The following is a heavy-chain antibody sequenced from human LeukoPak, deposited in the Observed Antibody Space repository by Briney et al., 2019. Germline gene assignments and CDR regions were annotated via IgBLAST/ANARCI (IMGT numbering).Heavy chain of an antibody. CDR2: IYAGGAT. CDR1: GFTFSSYG. D-gene: IGHD3-10*01. CDR3: AREGGDSMIQGVIAD. V-gene: IGHV3-NL1*01. Sequence: PGGSLRLSCAASGFTFSSYGMHWVRQAPGKGLEWVAVIYAGGATAYADSVKGRFIISRDNSKNTLYLQMNSLRAEDTALYYCAREGGDSMIQGVIADWGQGTLVTVSS. J-gene: IGHJ4*02.